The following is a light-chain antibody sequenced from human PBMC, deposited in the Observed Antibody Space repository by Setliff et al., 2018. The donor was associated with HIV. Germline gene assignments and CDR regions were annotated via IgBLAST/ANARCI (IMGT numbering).Light chain of an antibody. V-gene: IGLV2-14*03. CDR2: DAT. CDR1: SSDIGDTYS. CDR3: SSYTNSRTLV. Sequence: QSALTQPRSVSGSPGQSITISCTGTSSDIGDTYSISWYQQHPGKVPKLLIYDATHRPSGVSSRFSASKSGNTASLTISGLQAEDEAGYYCSSYTNSRTLVFGTGTKVTVL. J-gene: IGLJ1*01.